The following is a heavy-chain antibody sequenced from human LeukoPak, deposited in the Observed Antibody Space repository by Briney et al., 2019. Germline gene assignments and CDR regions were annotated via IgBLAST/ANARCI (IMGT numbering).Heavy chain of an antibody. V-gene: IGHV4-38-2*01. CDR3: ARLVLVVYAIRELGKFDY. CDR2: IYHSGST. CDR1: GYSISSGYY. Sequence: SETLSLTCAVSGYSISSGYYWGWIRQPPGKGLEWIGSIYHSGSTYYNPSLKSRVTISVDTSKNQFSLKLSSVTAADTAVYYCARLVLVVYAIRELGKFDYWGQGTLVTVSS. J-gene: IGHJ4*02. D-gene: IGHD2-8*01.